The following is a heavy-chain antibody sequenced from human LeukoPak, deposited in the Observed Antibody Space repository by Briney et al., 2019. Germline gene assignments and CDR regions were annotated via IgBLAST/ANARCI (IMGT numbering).Heavy chain of an antibody. J-gene: IGHJ4*02. V-gene: IGHV3-30*03. CDR3: ARSGCSGGSCYYFDY. CDR1: GFTFSSYG. CDR2: ISHDGSDK. Sequence: GGSLRLSCAASGFTFSSYGMHWVRQAPGKGLEWVAVISHDGSDKYCVDSVKGRFTISRDNSKNTLYLQMNSLRAEDTAVYYCARSGCSGGSCYYFDYWGQGTLVTVSS. D-gene: IGHD2-15*01.